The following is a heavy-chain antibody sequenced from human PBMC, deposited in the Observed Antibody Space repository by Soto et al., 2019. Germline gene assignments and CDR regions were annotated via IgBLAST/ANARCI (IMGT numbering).Heavy chain of an antibody. V-gene: IGHV4-4*07. CDR1: GASLLSSY. J-gene: IGHJ4*02. D-gene: IGHD6-19*01. CDR3: AKGWDVKYFDE. Sequence: HVQLRESGPGLVKPSETLSLSCSVSGASLLSSYWSWVRQPAGKGLEWIGHIFSNGQTSYNPSLKSRLTMSIDPSKDLFSRNLSSVTAADTAVYYCAKGWDVKYFDEWGQGTLVTVSS. CDR2: IFSNGQT.